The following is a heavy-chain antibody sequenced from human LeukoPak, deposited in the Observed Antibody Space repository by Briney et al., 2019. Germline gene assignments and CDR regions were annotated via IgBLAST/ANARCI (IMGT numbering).Heavy chain of an antibody. D-gene: IGHD3-22*01. J-gene: IGHJ4*02. V-gene: IGHV3-23*01. Sequence: GGSLRRSCAASGFTFSSYAMSWVRQAPGKGLEWVSAISGSGGSTYYADSVKGRFTISRDNSKNTLYLQMNSLRAEDTAVYYCAKDRGPNDSSGYIDYWGQGTLVTVSS. CDR2: ISGSGGST. CDR1: GFTFSSYA. CDR3: AKDRGPNDSSGYIDY.